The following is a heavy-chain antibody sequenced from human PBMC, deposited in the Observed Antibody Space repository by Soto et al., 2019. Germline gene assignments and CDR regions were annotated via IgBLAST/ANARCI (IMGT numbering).Heavy chain of an antibody. D-gene: IGHD3-10*01. Sequence: SETLSLTCTFSGGSIASDNWWTWVRQPPGRGLEWIGEMYHGGTTNYSPSLKSRVTILIDESKNQFSLKLTSVTAADTARYYCARASASSMLRGVIINWGQGTLVTVSS. CDR3: ARASASSMLRGVIIN. CDR2: MYHGGTT. CDR1: GGSIASDNW. J-gene: IGHJ4*02. V-gene: IGHV4-4*02.